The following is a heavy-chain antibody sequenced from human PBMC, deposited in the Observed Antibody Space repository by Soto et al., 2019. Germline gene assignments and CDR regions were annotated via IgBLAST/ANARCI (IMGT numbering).Heavy chain of an antibody. V-gene: IGHV3-74*01. J-gene: IGHJ6*02. Sequence: GGSLRLSCAASGFTFSSYWMHWVRQFPGKGLVWVSRLNSDGSTTNYADSVKGRFTIFRDNARNTLSLQMNSLRADDTAVYYCARGIKNYYGMDVWGQGTTVTVSS. CDR3: ARGIKNYYGMDV. CDR1: GFTFSSYW. D-gene: IGHD2-21*01. CDR2: LNSDGSTT.